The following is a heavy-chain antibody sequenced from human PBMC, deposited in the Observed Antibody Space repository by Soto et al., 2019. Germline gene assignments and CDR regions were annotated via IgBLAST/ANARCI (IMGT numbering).Heavy chain of an antibody. Sequence: SETLSLTCTVSGGSISSGDYYWSWIRQPPGKGLEWIGYIYYSGSTYYNPSLKSRVTISVDTSKNQFSLKLSSVTAADTAVYYCAREKRAYYYMDVWGKGTTVTVSS. CDR2: IYYSGST. CDR3: AREKRAYYYMDV. J-gene: IGHJ6*03. CDR1: GGSISSGDYY. V-gene: IGHV4-30-4*02.